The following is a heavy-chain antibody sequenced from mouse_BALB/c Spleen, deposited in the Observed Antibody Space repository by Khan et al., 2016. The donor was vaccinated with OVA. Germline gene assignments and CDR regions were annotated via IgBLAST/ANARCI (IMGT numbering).Heavy chain of an antibody. V-gene: IGHV9-3-1*01. CDR2: INTYTGEP. CDR3: ARPPYFSYVMVF. D-gene: IGHD2-10*01. CDR1: GYTFTNYG. J-gene: IGHJ4*01. Sequence: QIQLVQSGPELKKPGETVKISCKASGYTFTNYGMNWVKQAPGKGLKWMGWINTYTGEPTYADDFKGRFAFSLETSASTAYLPINNPKNEDTATYFCARPPYFSYVMVFWGQGTSITVSS.